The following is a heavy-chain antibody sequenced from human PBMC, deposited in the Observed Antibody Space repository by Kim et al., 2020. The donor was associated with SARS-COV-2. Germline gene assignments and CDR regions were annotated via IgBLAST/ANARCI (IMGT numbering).Heavy chain of an antibody. CDR3: ARLVRWSGFGYGMDV. V-gene: IGHV1-2*02. J-gene: IGHJ6*02. Sequence: ASVKVSCKASGYTFTGYYMHWVRQAPGQGLEWMGWINPNSGGTNYAQKFQGRVTMTRDTSISTAYMELSRLRSDDTAVYYCARLVRWSGFGYGMDVWGQGTTVTVSS. D-gene: IGHD3-3*01. CDR2: INPNSGGT. CDR1: GYTFTGYY.